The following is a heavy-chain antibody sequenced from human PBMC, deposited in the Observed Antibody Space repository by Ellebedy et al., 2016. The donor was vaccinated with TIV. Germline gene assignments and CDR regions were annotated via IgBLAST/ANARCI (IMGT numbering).Heavy chain of an antibody. V-gene: IGHV3-23*01. Sequence: GESLKISXAASGFTFKSYAMYWVRQAPGKGLEWVSGISGGAVETYYADSVRGRFTVSRDNSRNTVDLHMNSLRVEDTAPYYCAKDALGGAFDVWGQGTFVTVSS. CDR2: ISGGAVET. CDR3: AKDALGGAFDV. CDR1: GFTFKSYA. J-gene: IGHJ3*01.